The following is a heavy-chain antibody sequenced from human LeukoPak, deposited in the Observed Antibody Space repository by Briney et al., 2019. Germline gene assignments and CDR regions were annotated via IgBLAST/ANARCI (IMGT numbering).Heavy chain of an antibody. CDR1: GGSISSYY. CDR2: IYYSGST. V-gene: IGHV4-59*08. J-gene: IGHJ2*01. CDR3: ARHEGGYTWYLGL. D-gene: IGHD5-12*01. Sequence: SETLSLTCTVSGGSISSYYWSWIRQPPGKGLEWIGYIYYSGSTNYNPSLKSRVTISVDTSKNQFSLKLSSVTAVDTAVYYCARHEGGYTWYLGLWGRGTLVTVSS.